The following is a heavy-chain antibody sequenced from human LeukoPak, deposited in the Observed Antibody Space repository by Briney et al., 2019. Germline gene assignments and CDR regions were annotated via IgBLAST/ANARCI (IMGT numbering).Heavy chain of an antibody. CDR3: AKWGDYDVLTGYYVSDY. D-gene: IGHD3-9*01. Sequence: GASLRLSCAASGFTFSNYAMSWARQAPGKGLEWVSAITGSGGNTYYADSVKGRFTITRDNSKNTVFLQMNGLRAEDTAVYYCAKWGDYDVLTGYYVSDYWGQGTLVTVS. V-gene: IGHV3-23*01. CDR1: GFTFSNYA. CDR2: ITGSGGNT. J-gene: IGHJ4*02.